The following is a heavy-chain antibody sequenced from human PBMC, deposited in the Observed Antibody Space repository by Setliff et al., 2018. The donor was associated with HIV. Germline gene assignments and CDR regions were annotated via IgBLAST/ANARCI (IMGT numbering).Heavy chain of an antibody. CDR3: ARHVVALGIVVLPAGALDF. V-gene: IGHV4-39*01. CDR1: GVSTSSSHYY. Sequence: PSETLSLTCTVSGVSTSSSHYYWGWIRQPPGKGQEWIGYIYYSGSTYYNPSLKSRVTISVDTSKNLFSLRLTSVTAADTAIYYCARHVVALGIVVLPAGALDFWGPGTLVTVSS. D-gene: IGHD2-2*01. J-gene: IGHJ4*02. CDR2: IYYSGST.